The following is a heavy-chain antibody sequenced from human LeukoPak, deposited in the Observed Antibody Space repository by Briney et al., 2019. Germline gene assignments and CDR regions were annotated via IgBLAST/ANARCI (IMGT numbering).Heavy chain of an antibody. J-gene: IGHJ4*02. V-gene: IGHV4-34*01. D-gene: IGHD2/OR15-2a*01. CDR1: GGSFSDYY. Sequence: KPSETLSLTCAVYGGSFSDYYWSWIRQPPGKGLEWIGEINHSGSTNYNPSLKSRVTILVDTSKNQFSLKLSFVTAADTAVYYCARGLTSMPPGGYWGQGTLVTVSS. CDR3: ARGLTSMPPGGY. CDR2: INHSGST.